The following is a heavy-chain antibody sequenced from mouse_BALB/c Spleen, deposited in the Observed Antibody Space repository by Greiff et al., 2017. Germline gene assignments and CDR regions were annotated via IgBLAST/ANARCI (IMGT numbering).Heavy chain of an antibody. CDR2: IWAGGST. Sequence: QVQLKESGPGLVAPSQSLSITCTVSGFSLTSYGVHWVRQPPGKGLEWLGVIWAGGSTNYNSALMSRLSISKDNSKSQVFLQMNSLPTDDTAMYYCARVLEPYAMDYWGQGTSVTVSS. V-gene: IGHV2-9*02. CDR3: ARVLEPYAMDY. CDR1: GFSLTSYG. J-gene: IGHJ4*01.